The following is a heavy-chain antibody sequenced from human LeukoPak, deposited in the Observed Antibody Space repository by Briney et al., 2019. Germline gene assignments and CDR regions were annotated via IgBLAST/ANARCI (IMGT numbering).Heavy chain of an antibody. CDR3: ASQEGPHYREYYLDY. V-gene: IGHV3-74*01. CDR1: GFTFSSYW. D-gene: IGHD4-17*01. CDR2: ISYDGIST. J-gene: IGHJ4*02. Sequence: GGSLRLSCAASGFTFSSYWMHWVHQAPGKGLVWVSRISYDGISTNYADSVKGRFTISRDNAKNTLYLQMNSLSAEDTAMYYCASQEGPHYREYYLDYWGQGTLVTVSS.